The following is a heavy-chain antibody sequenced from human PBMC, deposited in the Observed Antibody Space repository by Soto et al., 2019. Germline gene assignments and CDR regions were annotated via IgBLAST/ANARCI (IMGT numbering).Heavy chain of an antibody. CDR3: ARGGSLQEPDY. CDR1: GGSISSGGFF. Sequence: QVQLQESGPGLVKPSQTLSLTCTVSGGSISSGGFFWSWIRQHPGRGLEWIGYIYSSGSTYYSPSFKSRVTISVDASKNQFYLKLISVTAADTAVYYCARGGSLQEPDYWGQGTLVTVSS. V-gene: IGHV4-31*03. CDR2: IYSSGST. J-gene: IGHJ4*02.